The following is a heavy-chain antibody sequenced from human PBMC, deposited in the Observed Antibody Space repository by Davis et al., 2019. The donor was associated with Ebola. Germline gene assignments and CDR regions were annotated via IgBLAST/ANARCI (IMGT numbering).Heavy chain of an antibody. Sequence: VGSLRLSCAASKFTFSSFAMSWIRQPPGKGLEWVSYISSSGSTIYYADSVKGRFTISRDNAKNSLYLQMNSLRAEDTAVYYCARDGIVGAYYYYMDVWGKETTVTVSS. CDR3: ARDGIVGAYYYYMDV. CDR2: ISSSGSTI. CDR1: KFTFSSFA. V-gene: IGHV3-48*01. J-gene: IGHJ6*03. D-gene: IGHD1-26*01.